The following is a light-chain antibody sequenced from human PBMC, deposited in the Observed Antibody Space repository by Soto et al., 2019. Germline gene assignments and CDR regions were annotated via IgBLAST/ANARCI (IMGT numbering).Light chain of an antibody. CDR1: SSNIGSNT. V-gene: IGLV1-44*01. CDR3: AAWDDSLNAWV. CDR2: SNN. Sequence: QAVVTQPPSASGTPGQRVTISCSGSSSNIGSNTVNWYQQLPGTAPKLLIYSNNQRPSGVPDRFSGSKSGTSASLAISGLQSEGEADYYCAAWDDSLNAWVFGGGTKLTVL. J-gene: IGLJ3*02.